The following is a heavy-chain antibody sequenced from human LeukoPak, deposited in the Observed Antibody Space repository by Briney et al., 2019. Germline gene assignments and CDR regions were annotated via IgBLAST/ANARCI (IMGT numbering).Heavy chain of an antibody. CDR3: VRDVTAGNYYFYPGMHV. Sequence: GASVKVSCKASGCTFTGYYMHWVRQAPGQGLEWMGWINPNSGGTNYAQKFQGRATMTRDTSITTAYMELSGLTSDDTAVYYCVRDVTAGNYYFYPGMHVWGQGTTVTVSS. CDR2: INPNSGGT. J-gene: IGHJ6*02. V-gene: IGHV1-2*02. D-gene: IGHD6-19*01. CDR1: GCTFTGYY.